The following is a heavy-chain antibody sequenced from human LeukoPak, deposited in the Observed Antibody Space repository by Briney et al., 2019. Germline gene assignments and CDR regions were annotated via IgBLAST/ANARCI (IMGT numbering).Heavy chain of an antibody. CDR2: IYYSGST. Sequence: SETLSLTCTVSGGAINNHYWGWIRQPPGKGLEWIGSIYYSGSTYYNPSLKSRVTISVDTSKNQFSLKLSSVTAADTAVYYCARSITTSITMIVVVIQSFDYWGQGTLVTVSS. J-gene: IGHJ4*02. V-gene: IGHV4-39*07. D-gene: IGHD3-22*01. CDR3: ARSITTSITMIVVVIQSFDY. CDR1: GGAINNHY.